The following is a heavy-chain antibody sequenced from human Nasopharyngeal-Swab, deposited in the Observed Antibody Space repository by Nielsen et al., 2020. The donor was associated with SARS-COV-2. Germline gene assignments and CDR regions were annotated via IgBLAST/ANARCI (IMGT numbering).Heavy chain of an antibody. D-gene: IGHD5/OR15-5a*01. J-gene: IGHJ4*02. CDR3: ARIPSTRPDS. CDR2: IYPGDSDT. Sequence: GESLKISCQGSGSSFTSYWIGWVRQMPGKGLEWMGIIYPGDSDTRYSPSFQDQVTLSADKSISTAYLQWSSLKASDIAMYYCARIPSTRPDSWGQGTLVTVSS. V-gene: IGHV5-51*01. CDR1: GSSFTSYW.